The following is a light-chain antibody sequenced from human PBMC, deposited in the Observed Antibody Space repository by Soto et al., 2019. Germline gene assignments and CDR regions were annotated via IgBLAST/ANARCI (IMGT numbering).Light chain of an antibody. CDR2: GSS. CDR1: SSNIGTNY. CDR3: AAWDGSLSGWM. V-gene: IGLV1-47*02. J-gene: IGLJ3*02. Sequence: QPVLTQPPSASGTPGQRVTISCSGGSSNIGTNYVYWYQQFTGMAPKLLIDGSSQRPSGVPDRFSGFKSGTSASLAISGLRSDDEADYYCAAWDGSLSGWMFGGGTKVTVL.